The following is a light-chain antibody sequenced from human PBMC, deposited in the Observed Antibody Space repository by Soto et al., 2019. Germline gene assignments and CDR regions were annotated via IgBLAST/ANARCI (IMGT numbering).Light chain of an antibody. CDR2: GAS. CDR3: QQYGSSPLT. CDR1: QSVSSSY. V-gene: IGKV3-20*01. Sequence: EIVLTQSPGTLSLSPGERATLSCRASQSVSSSYLAWYQQKPGQAPRLLIYGASGRATGIPDRFSGSGSGSDFTLTISRLEPEDFAVYYCQQYGSSPLTFGGGTKVDNK. J-gene: IGKJ4*01.